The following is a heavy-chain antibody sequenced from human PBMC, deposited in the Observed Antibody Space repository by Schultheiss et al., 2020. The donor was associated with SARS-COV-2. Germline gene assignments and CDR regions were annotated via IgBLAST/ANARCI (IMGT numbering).Heavy chain of an antibody. D-gene: IGHD3-22*01. V-gene: IGHV4-59*08. Sequence: SQTLSLTCTVSGGSISSYYWTWIRQPPGKGLEWIGYIYYSGSTNYNPSLKSRVTISVDTSKNQFSLKLSSVTAADTAVYYCVRPYDSIWGQGILVTVSS. CDR1: GGSISSYY. CDR3: VRPYDSI. J-gene: IGHJ4*02. CDR2: IYYSGST.